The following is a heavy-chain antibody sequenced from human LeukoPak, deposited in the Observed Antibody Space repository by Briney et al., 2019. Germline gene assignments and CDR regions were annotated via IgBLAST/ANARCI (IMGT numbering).Heavy chain of an antibody. CDR1: GGSMRSYH. CDR3: ARLIATQWVFFDY. CDR2: VFYTGSI. D-gene: IGHD1-1*01. J-gene: IGHJ4*02. Sequence: PSETLSLTCSVSGGSMRSYHWSWIRQPPGKGLEWIGYVFYTGSINHNPSLQSRVTISVDTSNNQFSLKLSSVTAADTAVYYCARLIATQWVFFDYWGQGILVTVSS. V-gene: IGHV4-59*08.